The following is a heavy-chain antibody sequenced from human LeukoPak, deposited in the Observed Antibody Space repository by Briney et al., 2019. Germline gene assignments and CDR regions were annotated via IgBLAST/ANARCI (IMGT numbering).Heavy chain of an antibody. CDR2: IIPISGTA. Sequence: SVKVSCKASGGTFSSYAISWVRQAPGQGLEWMGGIIPISGTANYAQKFQGRVTITADESTSTAYMELSSLRSEDTAVYYCAREGVVPAATMDYWGQGTLVTVSS. J-gene: IGHJ4*02. CDR1: GGTFSSYA. V-gene: IGHV1-69*13. D-gene: IGHD2-2*01. CDR3: AREGVVPAATMDY.